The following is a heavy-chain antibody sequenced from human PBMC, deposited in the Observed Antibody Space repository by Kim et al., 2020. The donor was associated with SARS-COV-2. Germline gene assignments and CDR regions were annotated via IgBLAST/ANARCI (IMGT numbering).Heavy chain of an antibody. CDR1: GFTFSSYG. Sequence: GGSLRLSCAASGFTFSSYGMHWVRQAPGKGLEWVAVISYDGSNKYYADSVKGRFTISRDNSKNTLYLHMNSLRAEDTAVYYCAKGGSGSFDYWGQGTLVTVSS. CDR3: AKGGSGSFDY. V-gene: IGHV3-30*18. D-gene: IGHD1-26*01. J-gene: IGHJ4*02. CDR2: ISYDGSNK.